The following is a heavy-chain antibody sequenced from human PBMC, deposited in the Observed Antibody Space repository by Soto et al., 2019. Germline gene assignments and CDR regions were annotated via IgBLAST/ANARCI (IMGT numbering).Heavy chain of an antibody. CDR3: AIRRYFDSTFDP. V-gene: IGHV1-18*01. CDR2: ISAYNGNT. CDR1: GYTFTSYG. J-gene: IGHJ5*02. Sequence: VASVKVSCTASGYTFTSYGISWVRQAPGQGLEWMGWISAYNGNTNYAQKLQGRVTMTTDTSTSTAYMELRSLRSDDTAVYYCAIRRYFDSTFDPWGQGTLVTVSS. D-gene: IGHD3-9*01.